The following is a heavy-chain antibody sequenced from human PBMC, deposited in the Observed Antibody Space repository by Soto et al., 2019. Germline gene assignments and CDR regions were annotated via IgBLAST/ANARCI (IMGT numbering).Heavy chain of an antibody. CDR3: ARLFWGDSGLNNWFDP. V-gene: IGHV4-39*01. D-gene: IGHD2-21*02. CDR1: GGSISSSSHY. CDR2: IYYSGST. Sequence: SETLSLTCAVSGGSISSSSHYWGWIRQPPGKGLEWIGSIYYSGSTYYNPSLKSRVTISVDTSKNQFSLKLSSVTAADTAVYYCARLFWGDSGLNNWFDPWGQGTLVTVSS. J-gene: IGHJ5*02.